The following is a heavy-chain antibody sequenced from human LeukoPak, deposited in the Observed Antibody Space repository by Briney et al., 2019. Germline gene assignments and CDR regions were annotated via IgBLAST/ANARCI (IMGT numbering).Heavy chain of an antibody. J-gene: IGHJ4*02. CDR1: GFTFSSYA. V-gene: IGHV3-30-3*01. Sequence: GGSLRLSCAASGFTFSSYAMHWVRQAPGKGLEWVAVISYDGSNKYYADSVKGRFTISRDNSKNTLYLQMNSLRAEDTAVYYCARGRLDDYGASDYWGQGTLVTVSS. CDR2: ISYDGSNK. D-gene: IGHD4-17*01. CDR3: ARGRLDDYGASDY.